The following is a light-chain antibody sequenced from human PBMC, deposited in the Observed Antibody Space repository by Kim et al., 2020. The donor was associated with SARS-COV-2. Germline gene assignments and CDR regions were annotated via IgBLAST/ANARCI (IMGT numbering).Light chain of an antibody. CDR2: DVG. CDR1: SSDVGGYNY. Sequence: GQSITISCTATSSDVGGYNYVSCYQQHPGKAPELLIYDVGRRPSGVSHRFSGSKSGNTASLTISGLQAEDEADYYCSSYTSSRTWVFGGGTQLTVL. V-gene: IGLV2-14*04. J-gene: IGLJ3*02. CDR3: SSYTSSRTWV.